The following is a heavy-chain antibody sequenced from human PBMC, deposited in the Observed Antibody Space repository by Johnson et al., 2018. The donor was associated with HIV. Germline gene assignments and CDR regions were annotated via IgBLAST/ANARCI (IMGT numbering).Heavy chain of an antibody. CDR2: IRYDGSNK. V-gene: IGHV3-30*02. CDR1: GFTFSSYG. Sequence: QVQLVESGGGVVQPGGSLRLSCAASGFTFSSYGMHWVRQAPGKGLEWVAFIRYDGSNKYYADSVKGRFTISRDNSKNTLYLQMNSLRAEDTAVYYCAKDRWELNDAFDSWGQGTMVTVSS. J-gene: IGHJ3*02. D-gene: IGHD1-26*01. CDR3: AKDRWELNDAFDS.